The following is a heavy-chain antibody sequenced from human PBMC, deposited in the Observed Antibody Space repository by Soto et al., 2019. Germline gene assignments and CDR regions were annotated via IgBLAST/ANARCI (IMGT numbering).Heavy chain of an antibody. J-gene: IGHJ4*02. V-gene: IGHV3-11*06. CDR2: ISSSSSYT. Sequence: PGGSLRLSCAASGFTFSDYYMSWIRQAPGKGLEWVSYISSSSSYTNYADSVKGRFTISRDNAKNSLYLQMNSLRAEDTAVYYCARDRDDGGYVDYWGQGTLVTVSS. D-gene: IGHD2-15*01. CDR1: GFTFSDYY. CDR3: ARDRDDGGYVDY.